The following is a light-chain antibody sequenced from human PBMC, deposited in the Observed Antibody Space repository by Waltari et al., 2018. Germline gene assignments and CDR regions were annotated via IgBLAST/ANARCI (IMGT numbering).Light chain of an antibody. CDR3: QQYNNWPYT. Sequence: VMTHSPAILCMSPGERPTLSCWANQTILTNLAWYQMKPHQAPRLPFYGASNRATGVPDRFSGSASGADFTLTSSSLQSEDFALYYCQQYNNWPYTFGQGTKLEIK. V-gene: IGKV3-15*01. CDR2: GAS. J-gene: IGKJ2*01. CDR1: QTILTN.